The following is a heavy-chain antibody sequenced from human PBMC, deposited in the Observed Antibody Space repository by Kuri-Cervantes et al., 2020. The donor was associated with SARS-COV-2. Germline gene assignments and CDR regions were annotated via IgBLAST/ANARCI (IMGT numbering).Heavy chain of an antibody. CDR2: ISSSGSTI. Sequence: LSLTCAASGFTFSDYYMSWIRQAPGKGLEWVSYISSSGSTIYYADSVKGRFTISRDNAKNSLYLQMNSLRAEDTALYYCAKADCSSTSCDNWFDPWGQGTLVTVSS. J-gene: IGHJ5*02. V-gene: IGHV3-11*01. CDR1: GFTFSDYY. CDR3: AKADCSSTSCDNWFDP. D-gene: IGHD2-2*01.